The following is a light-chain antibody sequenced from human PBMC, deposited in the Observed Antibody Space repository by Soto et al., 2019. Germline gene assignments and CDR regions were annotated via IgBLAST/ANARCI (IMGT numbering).Light chain of an antibody. CDR3: QQYNNWGPGAYT. V-gene: IGKV3-15*01. J-gene: IGKJ2*01. Sequence: EIVMTQSPATLSVSPGERATLSCRASQSVSSNLAWYQQKPGQAPRLLIYGASTRATGIPARFSGSGSGTEFTLTISSLQSEDFAVYDCQQYNNWGPGAYTFGQGTKLEIK. CDR2: GAS. CDR1: QSVSSN.